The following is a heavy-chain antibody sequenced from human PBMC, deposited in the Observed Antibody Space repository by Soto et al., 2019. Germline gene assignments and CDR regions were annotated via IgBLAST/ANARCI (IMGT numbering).Heavy chain of an antibody. J-gene: IGHJ5*02. CDR1: GYSFITYG. Sequence: QVQLVQSGTEVKKPGASVKVSCKASGYSFITYGISWVRQAPGQGLEWMGWISADDGETNYAQKFQDRVTMTTDTYTTTAYLELRRLRSDATAVYYCARDPRQPRSSSRGGGLDPWGQGTLVTVSS. D-gene: IGHD6-13*01. CDR3: ARDPRQPRSSSRGGGLDP. V-gene: IGHV1-18*01. CDR2: ISADDGET.